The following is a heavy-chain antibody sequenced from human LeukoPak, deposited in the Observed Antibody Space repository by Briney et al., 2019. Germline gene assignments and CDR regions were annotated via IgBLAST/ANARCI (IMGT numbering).Heavy chain of an antibody. CDR1: GFTVSSNY. CDR2: IYSGGST. V-gene: IGHV3-53*01. D-gene: IGHD6-19*01. CDR3: ARESSVAGTKYFDY. Sequence: GGSLRLSCAASGFTVSSNYMSWVRQAPGKGLEWVSVIYSGGSTYYADSVKGRFTISRDNSKNTLYLQMNSLRAEDTAVYYCARESSVAGTKYFDYWGQGTRVTVSS. J-gene: IGHJ4*02.